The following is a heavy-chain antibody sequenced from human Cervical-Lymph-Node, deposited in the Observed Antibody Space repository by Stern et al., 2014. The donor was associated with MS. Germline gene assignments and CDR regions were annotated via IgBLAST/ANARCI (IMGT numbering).Heavy chain of an antibody. J-gene: IGHJ6*02. CDR2: INPSGAT. V-gene: IGHV1-46*02. CDR1: EYTHNNYL. CDR3: AVRYCSGGRCYSVPDV. Sequence: VQLVQSGSEVKKPGASVKVSCKASEYTHNNYLIHWVRQAPGQRPDWMGVINPSGATNYAQKVQDRVTMTTDESTSTFYMELSRLRSEDTAVYYCAVRYCSGGRCYSVPDVWGQGTTVIVSS. D-gene: IGHD2-15*01.